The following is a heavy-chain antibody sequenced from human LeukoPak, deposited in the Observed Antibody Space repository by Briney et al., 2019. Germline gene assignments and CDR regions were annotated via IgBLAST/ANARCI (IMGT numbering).Heavy chain of an antibody. CDR1: GGSFSGYY. CDR3: ARMGSTNHDY. J-gene: IGHJ4*02. CDR2: INHSGST. Sequence: PSETLSLTCAVYGGSFSGYYWSWIRQPPGKGLEWIGEINHSGSTNYNPSLKRRVTISVDTSKNQFSLKLSSVTAADTAVYYCARMGSTNHDYWGQGTLVTVSS. V-gene: IGHV4-34*01. D-gene: IGHD6-13*01.